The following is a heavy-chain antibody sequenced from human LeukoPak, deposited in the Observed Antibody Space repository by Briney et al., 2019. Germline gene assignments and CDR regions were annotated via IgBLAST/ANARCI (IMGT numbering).Heavy chain of an antibody. Sequence: GGSLRLSCAASGFTFSSYAMSWVRQAPGKGLEWVSAISGSGGSTYYADSVKGRFTISRDNSKNMLYLQMNSLRAEDTALYYCAKDADISVELVVITSFDSWGQGTLVTVSS. CDR2: ISGSGGST. V-gene: IGHV3-23*01. J-gene: IGHJ4*02. CDR3: AKDADISVELVVITSFDS. CDR1: GFTFSSYA. D-gene: IGHD3-22*01.